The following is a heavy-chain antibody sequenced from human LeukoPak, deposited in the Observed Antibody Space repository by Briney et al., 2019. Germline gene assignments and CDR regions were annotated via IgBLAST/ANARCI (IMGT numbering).Heavy chain of an antibody. Sequence: SETLSLTCAVSGVSISSGGYSWSWIRQPPGKGLEWIGYIYHSGSTYYNPSLKSRVTISADRSKNQFSLKLSSVTAADTAVYYCARGRGLRYWGQGTLVTVSS. CDR2: IYHSGST. J-gene: IGHJ4*02. D-gene: IGHD3-10*01. CDR1: GVSISSGGYS. V-gene: IGHV4-30-2*01. CDR3: ARGRGLRY.